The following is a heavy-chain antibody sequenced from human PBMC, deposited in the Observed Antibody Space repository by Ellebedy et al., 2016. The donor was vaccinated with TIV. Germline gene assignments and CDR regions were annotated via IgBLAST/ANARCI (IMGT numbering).Heavy chain of an antibody. D-gene: IGHD6-19*01. J-gene: IGHJ5*02. CDR2: IYYSGST. CDR1: GGSISSSSYY. V-gene: IGHV4-39*07. CDR3: ARGRGQWLVLGSWFDP. Sequence: SETLSLTXTVSGGSISSSSYYWGWIRQPPGKGLERIGSIYYSGSTYYNPSLKSRVTISVDTSKNQFSLKLSSVTAADTAVYYCARGRGQWLVLGSWFDPWGQGTLVTVSS.